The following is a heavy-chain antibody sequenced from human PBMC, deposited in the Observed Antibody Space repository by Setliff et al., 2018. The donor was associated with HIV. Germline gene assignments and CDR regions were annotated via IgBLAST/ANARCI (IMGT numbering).Heavy chain of an antibody. Sequence: GGSLRLSCTGSGFTFTNAAMTWVRQAPGKGLEWVSSISSSGKYIYYGDSVKGRFTISRDNAKNTLYLQMNSLRAEDTAVYYCARAGYSSGSYYFDYWGQGTLVTVSS. CDR1: GFTFTNAA. CDR3: ARAGYSSGSYYFDY. D-gene: IGHD6-19*01. V-gene: IGHV3-21*01. J-gene: IGHJ4*02. CDR2: ISSSGKYI.